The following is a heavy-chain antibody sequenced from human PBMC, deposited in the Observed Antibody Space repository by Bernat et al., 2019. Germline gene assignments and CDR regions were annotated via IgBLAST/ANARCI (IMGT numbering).Heavy chain of an antibody. D-gene: IGHD2-15*01. J-gene: IGHJ4*02. V-gene: IGHV3-23*01. CDR1: GFTFSSYA. Sequence: EVQLLESGGGLVQPGGSLRLSCAASGFTFSSYAMSWVRQAPGKGLEWVSAISGSGGSTYYADSVKGRFIISRDNSKNTLYLQMNSLRAEDTAVYYCAKADEGLDIVVVVAATPLDYWGQGTLVTVSS. CDR2: ISGSGGST. CDR3: AKADEGLDIVVVVAATPLDY.